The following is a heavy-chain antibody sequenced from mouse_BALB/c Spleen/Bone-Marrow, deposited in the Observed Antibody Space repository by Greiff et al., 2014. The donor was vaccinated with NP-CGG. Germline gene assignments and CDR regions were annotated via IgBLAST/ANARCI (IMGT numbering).Heavy chain of an antibody. CDR1: GYTFTSYV. CDR3: ARSPSYGNYVDY. D-gene: IGHD2-10*02. J-gene: IGHJ4*01. CDR2: INPYNDGT. V-gene: IGHV1-14*01. Sequence: VHVKQSGPELVKPGASVKMSCKASGYTFTSYVMHWVKQKPGQGLEWIGYINPYNDGTKYNEKFKGEATLTSDKSSSTAYMELSSLTSEDSAVYYCARSPSYGNYVDYWGQGTSVTVSS.